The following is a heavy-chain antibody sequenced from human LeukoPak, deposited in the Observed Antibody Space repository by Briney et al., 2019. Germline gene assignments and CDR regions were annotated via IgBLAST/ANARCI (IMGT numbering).Heavy chain of an antibody. D-gene: IGHD3-9*01. J-gene: IGHJ4*02. V-gene: IGHV3-21*01. CDR2: ISSSSSYI. CDR1: GFTFSSYC. CDR3: AREHILTDFDY. Sequence: PGGSLRLSCAASGFTFSSYCMNWVRQAPGKGLEWVSSISSSSSYIYYAGSVKGSFTTSNDNAKKSLYLQMTSLRAEDTAVYYCAREHILTDFDYWGQGTLVTVSS.